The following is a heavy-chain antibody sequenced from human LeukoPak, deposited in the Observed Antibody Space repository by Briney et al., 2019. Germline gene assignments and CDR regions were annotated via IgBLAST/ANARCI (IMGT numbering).Heavy chain of an antibody. CDR2: ISGSGGNT. J-gene: IGHJ4*02. Sequence: GGSLRLSCAASGFTFSSYAMSRVRQAPGKGLEWVSSISGSGGNTFYADSVKGRFTISRDNSKNTLYLQMNRLRAEDTAAYHCAKGRNEDGDAALNYWGQGTLVTVSS. D-gene: IGHD4-17*01. CDR3: AKGRNEDGDAALNY. V-gene: IGHV3-23*01. CDR1: GFTFSSYA.